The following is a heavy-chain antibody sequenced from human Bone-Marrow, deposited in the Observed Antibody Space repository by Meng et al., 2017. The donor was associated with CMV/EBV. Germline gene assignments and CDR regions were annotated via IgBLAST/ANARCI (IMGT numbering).Heavy chain of an antibody. CDR2: IYYSRST. V-gene: IGHV4-30-4*02. D-gene: IGHD3-3*01. Sequence: SETLSLTCTVSGGSISSGDYYWSWIRQPPGKGLVWIGYIYYSRSTYYNPSLKGRVTISIDTSKNPFSLKLSSVTAADTAVYYCARGLPVNDFWGGGDYWGQGTLVTVSS. J-gene: IGHJ4*02. CDR1: GGSISSGDYY. CDR3: ARGLPVNDFWGGGDY.